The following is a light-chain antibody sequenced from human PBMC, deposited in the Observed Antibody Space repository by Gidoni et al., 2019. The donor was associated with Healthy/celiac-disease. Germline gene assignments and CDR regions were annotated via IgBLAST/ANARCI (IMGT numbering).Light chain of an antibody. Sequence: EIGLTQSPGTLSLSPGERATLSCRASQSVRSSYLAWYQQKPGQAPRLIIYGASSRATGIPDRFSGSVSGTDFTLTISRLEPEDFAVYYCQQYGSSPWTFGQGTKVEIK. CDR2: GAS. V-gene: IGKV3-20*01. J-gene: IGKJ1*01. CDR1: QSVRSSY. CDR3: QQYGSSPWT.